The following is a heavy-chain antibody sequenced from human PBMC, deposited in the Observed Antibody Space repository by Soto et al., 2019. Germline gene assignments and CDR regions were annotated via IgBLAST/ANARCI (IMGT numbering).Heavy chain of an antibody. D-gene: IGHD3-22*01. Sequence: KVSCKASGYSFTSYWISWVRQMPGKGLEWMGTLDPSDSYTNYSPSFQGHVTISADKSISTAYMQWSSLKASDTAIYYCARHGGSGYYDYWGQGTLVTVSS. J-gene: IGHJ4*02. CDR2: LDPSDSYT. CDR3: ARHGGSGYYDY. CDR1: GYSFTSYW. V-gene: IGHV5-10-1*01.